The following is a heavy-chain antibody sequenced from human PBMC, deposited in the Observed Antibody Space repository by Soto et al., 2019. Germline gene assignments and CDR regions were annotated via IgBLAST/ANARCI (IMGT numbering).Heavy chain of an antibody. V-gene: IGHV5-10-1*01. D-gene: IGHD3-10*01. Sequence: PGESLKISCKGSGYSFTSYWISWVRQMPGKGLEWMGRIDPSDSYTNYSPSFQGHVTISADKSISTAYLQWSSLKASDTAMYYCARHLGPLTYYGSGTPDAFDFWGQGTMVTVSS. CDR3: ARHLGPLTYYGSGTPDAFDF. J-gene: IGHJ3*01. CDR2: IDPSDSYT. CDR1: GYSFTSYW.